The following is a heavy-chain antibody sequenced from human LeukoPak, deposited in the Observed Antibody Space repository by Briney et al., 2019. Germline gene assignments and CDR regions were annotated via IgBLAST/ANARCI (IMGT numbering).Heavy chain of an antibody. J-gene: IGHJ5*02. CDR1: GGTFSSYA. Sequence: SVKVSCKASGGTFSSYAISWVRQAPGQGLEWMGGIIPIFGTANYAQKFQGRVTITADKSTSTAYMELSSLRSEDTAVYYCARDCSSTSCYARSRATTPPWRFDPWGQGTLVTVSS. D-gene: IGHD2-2*01. V-gene: IGHV1-69*06. CDR2: IIPIFGTA. CDR3: ARDCSSTSCYARSRATTPPWRFDP.